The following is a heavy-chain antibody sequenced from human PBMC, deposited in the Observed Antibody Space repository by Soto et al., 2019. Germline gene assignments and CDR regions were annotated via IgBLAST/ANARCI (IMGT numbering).Heavy chain of an antibody. CDR3: ARPRYSGSPPDS. CDR1: GGTFSSYT. D-gene: IGHD1-26*01. CDR2: IIPILGIA. V-gene: IGHV1-69*02. Sequence: QVQLVQSGAEVKKPGSSVKVSCKASGGTFSSYTISWVRQAPGQGLEWMGRIIPILGIANYAQKFQGRVTITADKSTSTAYMELSSLRSEDTAVYYCARPRYSGSPPDSWGQGTLVTVSS. J-gene: IGHJ4*02.